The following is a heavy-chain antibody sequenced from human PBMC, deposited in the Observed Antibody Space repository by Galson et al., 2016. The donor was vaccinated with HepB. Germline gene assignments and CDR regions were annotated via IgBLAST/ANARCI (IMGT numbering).Heavy chain of an antibody. V-gene: IGHV2-5*02. D-gene: IGHD6-25*01. CDR1: GFSLSTSGVG. CDR2: IYGDDDK. J-gene: IGHJ6*02. CDR3: TKDSSAPVINYYYGMDV. Sequence: PALVKPTQTLTLTCTFAGFSLSTSGVGVGWVRQPPGKALEWLGLIYGDDDKRYSPSLKSRVTITKGTSKNQVVLTMTNMDPVDTATYYCTKDSSAPVINYYYGMDVWGQGTMVTVSS.